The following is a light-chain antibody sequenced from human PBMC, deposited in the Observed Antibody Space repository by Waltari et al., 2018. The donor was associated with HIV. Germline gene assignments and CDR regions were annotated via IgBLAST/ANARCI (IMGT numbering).Light chain of an antibody. J-gene: IGKJ1*01. CDR1: QSVSSN. CDR3: QQYNNWLRT. V-gene: IGKV3-15*01. CDR2: GAS. Sequence: ELVMTQSPATLSVSPGETATLSCRASQSVSSNLAWYQQKPGQAPRFLIYGASVRDTGIPARFSGSGSGTEFTLSSSSLQSEDLAVYYCQQYNNWLRTVGQGTKVESK.